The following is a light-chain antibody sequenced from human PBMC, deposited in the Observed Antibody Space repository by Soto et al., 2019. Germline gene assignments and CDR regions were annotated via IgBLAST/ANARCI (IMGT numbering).Light chain of an antibody. CDR1: SSDDGSYNF. V-gene: IGLV2-23*01. CDR3: YSYAGRSTSV. CDR2: EDD. Sequence: QSALTQPASVSGSPGQSITISCTGTSSDDGSYNFVSWYQQHPGKAPKLMIYEDDDRPSGVSNRFSGSKSGNTASLTISGLQAEDEADYYCYSYAGRSTSVFGGGTKVTVL. J-gene: IGLJ2*01.